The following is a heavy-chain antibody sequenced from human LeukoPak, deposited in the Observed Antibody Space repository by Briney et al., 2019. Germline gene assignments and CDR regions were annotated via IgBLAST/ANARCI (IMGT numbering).Heavy chain of an antibody. CDR2: INHSGST. Sequence: SETLSLTCAVYGGSFSGYYRSWIRQPPGKGLEWIGEINHSGSTNYNPSLKSRVTISVDTSKNQFSLKLSSVTAADTAVYYCASGGGSYFDYWGQGTLVTVSS. V-gene: IGHV4-34*01. CDR1: GGSFSGYY. CDR3: ASGGGSYFDY. J-gene: IGHJ4*02. D-gene: IGHD3-16*01.